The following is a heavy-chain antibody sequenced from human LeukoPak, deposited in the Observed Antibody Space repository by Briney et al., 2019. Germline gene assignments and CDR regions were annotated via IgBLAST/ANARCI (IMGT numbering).Heavy chain of an antibody. CDR2: IYHSGST. Sequence: PSETLSLTCAVSGGSTSSSNWWSWVRQPPGKGLEWIGEIYHSGSTNYNPSLKSRVTISVDKSKNQFSLKLSSVTAADTAVYYCARGVPAAIYYYYGMDVWGQGTTVTVSS. J-gene: IGHJ6*02. V-gene: IGHV4-4*02. CDR3: ARGVPAAIYYYYGMDV. CDR1: GGSTSSSNW. D-gene: IGHD2-2*01.